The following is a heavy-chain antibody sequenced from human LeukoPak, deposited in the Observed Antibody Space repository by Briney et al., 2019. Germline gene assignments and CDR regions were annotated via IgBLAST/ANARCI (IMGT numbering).Heavy chain of an antibody. CDR3: ARVQSTAMDDYGGNSFDY. J-gene: IGHJ4*02. D-gene: IGHD4-17*01. CDR2: INHSGST. Sequence: SSETLSLTCAVYGGSFSGYYWRWIRQPQGKGREWIGEINHSGSTNYNPSLKSRVTISVDTSRNQFSLKLSSVTAADTAVYYCARVQSTAMDDYGGNSFDYWGQGTLVTVSS. CDR1: GGSFSGYY. V-gene: IGHV4-34*01.